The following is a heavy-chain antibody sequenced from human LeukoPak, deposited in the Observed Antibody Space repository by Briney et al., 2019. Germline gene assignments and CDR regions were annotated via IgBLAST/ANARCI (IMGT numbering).Heavy chain of an antibody. D-gene: IGHD6-13*01. Sequence: GGSLILSCAASGFTFSSYAMHWVRQAPGKGLEWVAVISYDGSNKYYADSVKGRFTISRNNSKNTLYLQMNSLRAEDTAVYYCARDPERIAAGFDYWGQGTLVTVSS. V-gene: IGHV3-30-3*01. CDR1: GFTFSSYA. CDR3: ARDPERIAAGFDY. CDR2: ISYDGSNK. J-gene: IGHJ4*02.